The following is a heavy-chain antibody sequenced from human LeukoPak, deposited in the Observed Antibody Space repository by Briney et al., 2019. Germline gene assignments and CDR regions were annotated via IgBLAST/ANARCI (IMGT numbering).Heavy chain of an antibody. CDR3: ARDDDILTGYYPDRRGYYYYYMDV. V-gene: IGHV1-69*01. CDR1: GGTFSSYA. CDR2: IIPIFGTA. D-gene: IGHD3-9*01. Sequence: SVKVSCKASGGTFSSYAISWVRQAPGQGLEWMGGIIPIFGTANYAQKFQGRVTITADGSTSTAYMELSSLRSEDTAVYYCARDDDILTGYYPDRRGYYYYYMDVWGKGTTVTVSS. J-gene: IGHJ6*03.